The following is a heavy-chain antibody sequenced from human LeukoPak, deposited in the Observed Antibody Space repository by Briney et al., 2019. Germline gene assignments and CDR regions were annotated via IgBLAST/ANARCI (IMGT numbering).Heavy chain of an antibody. J-gene: IGHJ4*02. CDR2: IYYSGST. CDR3: ARDHMGGAFDY. V-gene: IGHV4-39*07. CDR1: GGSISSSSYY. D-gene: IGHD4-17*01. Sequence: SKTLSLTCTVSGGSISSSSYYWGWIRQPPGKGLEWIGSIYYSGSTYYNPSLKSRVTISVDTSKNQFSLKLSSVTAADTAVYYCARDHMGGAFDYWGQGTLVTVSS.